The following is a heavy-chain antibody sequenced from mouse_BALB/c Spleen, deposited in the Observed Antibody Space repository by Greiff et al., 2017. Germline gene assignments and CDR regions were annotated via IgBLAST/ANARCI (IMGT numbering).Heavy chain of an antibody. CDR3: TRRITTVDYYAMDY. CDR2: ISSGGSYT. Sequence: EVMLVESGGGLVKPGGSLKLSCAASGFTFSSYTMSWVRQTPEKRLEWVATISSGGSYTYYPDSVKGRFTISRDNAKNTLYLQMSSLKSEDTAMYYCTRRITTVDYYAMDYWGQGTSVTVSS. J-gene: IGHJ4*01. V-gene: IGHV5-6-4*01. CDR1: GFTFSSYT. D-gene: IGHD1-1*01.